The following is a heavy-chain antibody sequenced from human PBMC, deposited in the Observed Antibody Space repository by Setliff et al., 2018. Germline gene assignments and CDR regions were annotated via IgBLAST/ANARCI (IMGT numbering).Heavy chain of an antibody. CDR3: ARQIDYGDFQYFDY. CDR1: DFSINSGYY. D-gene: IGHD4-17*01. Sequence: PSETLSLTCSVSDFSINSGYYWGWIRQSPGEGLEWIGSIYRNGNTYYNPSLKSRVTISVVTSKNQLSLKLNSVTAADTAVYYCARQIDYGDFQYFDYWGQGTLVT. V-gene: IGHV4-38-2*01. J-gene: IGHJ4*02. CDR2: IYRNGNT.